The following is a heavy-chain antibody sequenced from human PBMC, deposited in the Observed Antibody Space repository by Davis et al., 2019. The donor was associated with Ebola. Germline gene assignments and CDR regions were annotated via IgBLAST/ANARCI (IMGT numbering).Heavy chain of an antibody. Sequence: ASVKVSCKASGYTFTSYAMNWVRQAPGQGLEWMGWINTNTGNPTYAQGFTGRFVFSLDTSVSTAYLQISSLKAEDTAVYYCARGKLLAATTEGIYYYYGMDVWGKGTMFTVSS. V-gene: IGHV7-4-1*02. J-gene: IGHJ6*04. CDR1: GYTFTSYA. CDR3: ARGKLLAATTEGIYYYYGMDV. D-gene: IGHD5-12*01. CDR2: INTNTGNP.